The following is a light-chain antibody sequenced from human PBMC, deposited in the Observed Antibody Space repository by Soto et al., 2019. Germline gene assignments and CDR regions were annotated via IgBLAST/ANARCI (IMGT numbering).Light chain of an antibody. V-gene: IGLV1-47*01. J-gene: IGLJ2*01. Sequence: QRVLTQPPSASGTPGQRVTISCSGSSSNIGSNYVFWYQHLPGTAPKLLIYRNNQRPSGVPDRFSGSKSGTSASLAISGLRSEDETDYYCAAWDDSLSGVVFGGGTKVTVL. CDR3: AAWDDSLSGVV. CDR2: RNN. CDR1: SSNIGSNY.